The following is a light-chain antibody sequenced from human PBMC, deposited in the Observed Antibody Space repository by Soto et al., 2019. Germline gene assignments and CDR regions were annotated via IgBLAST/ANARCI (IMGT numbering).Light chain of an antibody. Sequence: QSVLTQPASVSGSPGQSITISCTGTSSDVGGYNHVAWYQQYPGKAPKLIIFEVSDRPSGISNRFSGSKSANTASLSISGLQAEDEADYYCSSYKRGATLVFGGGTKLTVI. V-gene: IGLV2-14*01. CDR3: SSYKRGATLV. CDR1: SSDVGGYNH. CDR2: EVS. J-gene: IGLJ2*01.